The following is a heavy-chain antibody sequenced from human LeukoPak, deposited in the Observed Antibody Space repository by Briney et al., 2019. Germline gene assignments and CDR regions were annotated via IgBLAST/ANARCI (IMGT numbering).Heavy chain of an antibody. D-gene: IGHD6-13*01. CDR1: GFASSSYW. CDR3: AKDHEQDLIRYFDY. J-gene: IGHJ4*02. V-gene: IGHV3-7*01. Sequence: GGSLRLSCAAYGFASSSYWMSWVRQAPGKGLEWVANIKQDGSEKYYVDSVKGRFTISRDNAKNSLYLQMNSLRAEDTALYYCAKDHEQDLIRYFDYWGQGTLVTVSS. CDR2: IKQDGSEK.